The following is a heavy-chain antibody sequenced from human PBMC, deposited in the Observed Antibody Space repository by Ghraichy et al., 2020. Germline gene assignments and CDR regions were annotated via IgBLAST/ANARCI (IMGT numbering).Heavy chain of an antibody. CDR1: GYTLTELS. V-gene: IGHV1-24*01. CDR3: ATDPRIAAAGRSAFDY. D-gene: IGHD6-13*01. CDR2: FDPEDGET. J-gene: IGHJ4*02. Sequence: SVKVSCKVSGYTLTELSMHWVRQAPGKGLEWMGGFDPEDGETIYAQKFQGRVTMTEDTSTDTAYMELSSLRSEDTAVYYCATDPRIAAAGRSAFDYWGQGTLVTVSS.